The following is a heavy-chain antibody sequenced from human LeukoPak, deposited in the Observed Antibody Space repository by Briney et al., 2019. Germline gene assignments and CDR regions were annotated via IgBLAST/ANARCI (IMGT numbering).Heavy chain of an antibody. CDR2: ISSSGNTR. CDR1: GFTFSDYY. V-gene: IGHV3-11*04. CDR3: ARDSGSYHYDFDY. D-gene: IGHD3-16*02. J-gene: IGHJ4*02. Sequence: GGSLRLSCAASGFTFSDYYMSWIRQAPGKGLEWVAYISSSGNTRYYADSVKGRFTISRDNAKNSLYLQMNSLRAEDTAVYYCARDSGSYHYDFDYWGQGTLVTVSS.